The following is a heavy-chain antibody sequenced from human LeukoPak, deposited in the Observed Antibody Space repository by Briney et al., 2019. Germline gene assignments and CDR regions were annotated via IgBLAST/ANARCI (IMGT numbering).Heavy chain of an antibody. Sequence: GGSLRLSCEASGFTFSSYGMSWVRQAPGKGLEWVSTISGSGGSTYYADSVKGRFTISRDNSKNTLYLQMNSLRAEDTAVYYCAKSRSTVGATTSFDYWGQGTLVTVSS. CDR3: AKSRSTVGATTSFDY. CDR2: ISGSGGST. J-gene: IGHJ4*02. CDR1: GFTFSSYG. D-gene: IGHD1-26*01. V-gene: IGHV3-23*01.